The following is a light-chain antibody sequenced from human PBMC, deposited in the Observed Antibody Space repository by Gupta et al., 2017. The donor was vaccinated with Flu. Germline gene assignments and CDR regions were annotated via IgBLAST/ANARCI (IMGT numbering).Light chain of an antibody. CDR2: CAS. V-gene: IGKV3-20*01. Sequence: IVLTQSPGTLSVSPGERAALSCRASQSVSNNNLAWYHQKPGQAPRLLIYCASSRASGIPDRFSGSGSGTDFTLTIRRLEPEDFAVYYCQQYGHSPRTFGQGTKLEIK. CDR3: QQYGHSPRT. CDR1: QSVSNNN. J-gene: IGKJ2*01.